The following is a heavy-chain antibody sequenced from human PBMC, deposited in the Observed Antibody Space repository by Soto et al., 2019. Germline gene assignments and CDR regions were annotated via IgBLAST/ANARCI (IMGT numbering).Heavy chain of an antibody. D-gene: IGHD3-22*01. Sequence: GGSLRLSCAASGFTFSSYGMHWVRQAPGKGLEWVAVISYDESNKYYADSVKGRFTISRDNSKNTLYLQMNSLRAEDTVVYYCTKGVVVITSYFQHWGQGTLVTVSS. V-gene: IGHV3-30*18. CDR3: TKGVVVITSYFQH. CDR2: ISYDESNK. J-gene: IGHJ1*01. CDR1: GFTFSSYG.